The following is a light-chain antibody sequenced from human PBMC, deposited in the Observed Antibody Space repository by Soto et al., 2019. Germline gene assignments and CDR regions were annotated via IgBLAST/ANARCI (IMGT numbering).Light chain of an antibody. CDR2: GAS. V-gene: IGKV3-15*01. CDR1: QTVSSN. Sequence: EIVMTQSPVTLSVSPGEGATLSCRASQTVSSNLAWYQQKPGQAPRLLIYGASTRATGVPARFSGSGSGTEFTLFISRLQSEDFAVYYCQQYNNWARWTFRQETKADIK. J-gene: IGKJ1*01. CDR3: QQYNNWARWT.